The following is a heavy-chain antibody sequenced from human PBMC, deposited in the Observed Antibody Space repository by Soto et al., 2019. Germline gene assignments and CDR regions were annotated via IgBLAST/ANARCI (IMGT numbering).Heavy chain of an antibody. CDR2: ISYDESNT. V-gene: IGHV3-30*04. CDR3: AKDWDP. Sequence: GGSLRLSCTASGFSFSSYAIHWVRQAPGKGLEWVAVISYDESNTFYADSVKGRSTISRDNAKNTLYLQMNSLRAEDTAVYYCAKDWDPWGQGTLVTVSS. J-gene: IGHJ5*02. CDR1: GFSFSSYA.